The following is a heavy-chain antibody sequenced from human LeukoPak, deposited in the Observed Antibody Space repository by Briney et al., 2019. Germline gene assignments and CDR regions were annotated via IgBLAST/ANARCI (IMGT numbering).Heavy chain of an antibody. CDR2: IYTSGST. V-gene: IGHV4-61*02. Sequence: SETLSLTCTVSGGSISSGSYYWSWIRQPAGKGLEWIGRIYTSGSTNYNPSLKSRVTISVDTSKNQFSLKLSSVTAADTAVYYCARFSSWDPWYYYMDVWGKGTTVTVSS. D-gene: IGHD6-13*01. J-gene: IGHJ6*03. CDR1: GGSISSGSYY. CDR3: ARFSSWDPWYYYMDV.